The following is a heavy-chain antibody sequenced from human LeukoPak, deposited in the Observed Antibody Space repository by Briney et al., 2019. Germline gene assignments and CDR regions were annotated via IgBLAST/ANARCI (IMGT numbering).Heavy chain of an antibody. V-gene: IGHV3-7*01. CDR1: GLTFSSYW. Sequence: GGSLRLSCAASGLTFSSYWMCWVRQAPGKGPEWVANIKPDGSGKYYVDSVKGRFTISRDNAENSLFLHMNSLRAEDTAVYYCARCAVAAAGDYWGRGTLVTVSS. CDR2: IKPDGSGK. J-gene: IGHJ4*02. D-gene: IGHD6-13*01. CDR3: ARCAVAAAGDY.